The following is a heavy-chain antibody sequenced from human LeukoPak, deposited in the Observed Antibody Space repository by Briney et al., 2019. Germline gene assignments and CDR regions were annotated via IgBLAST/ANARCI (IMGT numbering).Heavy chain of an antibody. J-gene: IGHJ4*02. CDR1: GYSISSGYY. CDR3: ASSGYYGLPTDY. CDR2: IYHSGST. V-gene: IGHV4-38-2*02. D-gene: IGHD3-22*01. Sequence: SETLSLTCTVSGYSISSGYYWGWIRQPPGKGLEWIGSIYHSGSTYYNPSLKSRVTISVDTSKNQFSLKLSSVTAADTAVYYCASSGYYGLPTDYWGQGTLVTVSS.